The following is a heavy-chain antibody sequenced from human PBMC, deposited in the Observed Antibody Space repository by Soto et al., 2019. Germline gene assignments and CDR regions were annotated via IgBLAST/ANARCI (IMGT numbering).Heavy chain of an antibody. CDR1: GFTFDDYG. Sequence: PGGSLRLSCAASGFTFDDYGMSWVRQAPGKGLEWVSGIIWNGGSTGYADSVKGRFTISRDNAKNSLYLQMNSLRAEDTALYYCARDRRYGGNPYYLDYWGQGTLVTVSS. CDR2: IIWNGGST. J-gene: IGHJ4*01. CDR3: ARDRRYGGNPYYLDY. D-gene: IGHD4-17*01. V-gene: IGHV3-20*04.